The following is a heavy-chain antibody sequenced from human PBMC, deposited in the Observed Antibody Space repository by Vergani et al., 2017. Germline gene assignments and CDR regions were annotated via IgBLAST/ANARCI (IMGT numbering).Heavy chain of an antibody. CDR3: ASLAYGYYYYYGMDV. D-gene: IGHD3-10*01. V-gene: IGHV3-21*01. Sequence: EVQLVESGGVVVQPGGSLRLSCAASGFTFSSYSMNWVRQAPGKGLEWVSSISSSSSYIYYADSVKGRFTISRDNAKNALYLQMNSLRAEDTAVYYCASLAYGYYYYYGMDVWGQGTTVTVSS. CDR2: ISSSSSYI. CDR1: GFTFSSYS. J-gene: IGHJ6*02.